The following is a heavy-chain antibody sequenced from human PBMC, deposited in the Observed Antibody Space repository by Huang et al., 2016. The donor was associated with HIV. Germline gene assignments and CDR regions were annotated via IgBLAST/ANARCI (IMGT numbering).Heavy chain of an antibody. V-gene: IGHV5-51*03. Sequence: EVQLVQSGAEVKKPGESLKISCKGSGYSFSTYWIGWVLQMPGKGLEWMGLIFPGDSDTRYSPSFQGQVTISADKSISTAYLQWSSLKASDTAMYYCASTASYSGSYRGAFDIWGQGTMVTVSS. CDR2: IFPGDSDT. CDR1: GYSFSTYW. CDR3: ASTASYSGSYRGAFDI. J-gene: IGHJ3*02. D-gene: IGHD1-26*01.